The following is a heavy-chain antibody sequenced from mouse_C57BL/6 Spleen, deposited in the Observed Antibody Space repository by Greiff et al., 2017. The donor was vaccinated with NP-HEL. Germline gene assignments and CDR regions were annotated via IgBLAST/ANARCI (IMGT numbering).Heavy chain of an antibody. CDR1: GFTFSSYA. J-gene: IGHJ3*01. CDR3: ARVDMITTGFDY. Sequence: EVQGVESGGGLVKPGGSLKLSCAASGFTFSSYAMSWVRQTPEKRLEWVATFSDGGSYTYYPDNVKGRFTISSDNAKNTLYLQRSQLKSEDTAMYYCARVDMITTGFDYWGQGTLVTVSA. CDR2: FSDGGSYT. D-gene: IGHD2-4*01. V-gene: IGHV5-4*01.